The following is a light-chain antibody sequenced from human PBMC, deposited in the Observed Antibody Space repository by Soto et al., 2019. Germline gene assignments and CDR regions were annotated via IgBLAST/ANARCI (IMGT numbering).Light chain of an antibody. Sequence: QSVLTQPASVSGSPGQSITISCTGTSSDVGGFNYVSRYQRHPGKAPKLMIYEVSNRPSGISNRFSGSKSGNTASLTISGLQAEDEADYYCSSYTSTSTPCVFGPGTKV. CDR3: SSYTSTSTPCV. CDR1: SSDVGGFNY. J-gene: IGLJ1*01. CDR2: EVS. V-gene: IGLV2-14*01.